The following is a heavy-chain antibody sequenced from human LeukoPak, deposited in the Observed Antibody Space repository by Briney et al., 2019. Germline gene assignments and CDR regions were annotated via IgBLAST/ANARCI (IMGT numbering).Heavy chain of an antibody. CDR2: ISYDGSNK. D-gene: IGHD3-3*01. V-gene: IGHV3-30-3*01. Sequence: GGSLRLSCAASGFTFSSYAMHWVRQAPGKGLEWVAVISYDGSNKYYADSVKGRFTISRDNSKNTLYLQMNSLRAEGTAVYYCARPLLRFLEWFGMDVWGQGTTVTVSS. J-gene: IGHJ6*02. CDR3: ARPLLRFLEWFGMDV. CDR1: GFTFSSYA.